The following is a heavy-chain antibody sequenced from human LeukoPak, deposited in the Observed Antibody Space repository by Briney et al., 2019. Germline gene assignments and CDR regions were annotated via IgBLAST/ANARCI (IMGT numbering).Heavy chain of an antibody. J-gene: IGHJ3*02. Sequence: GESLKISCKGSGYSFTSYWIGWVRQMPGKGLEWMGIIYPGDSDTRYSPSFQGQVTNSADKSISTAYLQWSSLKASDTAMYYCARRRRYDSSGYYYPDAFDIWGQGTMVTVSS. CDR2: IYPGDSDT. D-gene: IGHD3-22*01. CDR1: GYSFTSYW. CDR3: ARRRRYDSSGYYYPDAFDI. V-gene: IGHV5-51*01.